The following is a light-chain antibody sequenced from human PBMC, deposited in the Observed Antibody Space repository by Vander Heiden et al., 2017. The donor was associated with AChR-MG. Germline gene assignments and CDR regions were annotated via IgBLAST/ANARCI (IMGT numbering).Light chain of an antibody. CDR2: GAS. V-gene: IGKV3-20*01. CDR3: QQYGSSPLIT. J-gene: IGKJ3*01. CDR1: QSVSSSY. Sequence: EYVLTQSAGTLSLSPGERATLSCRASQSVSSSYLAWYQQKPGQAARLLIYGASSRATGIPDRFSGSGSGTDFTLTISRLEPEDFAVYYCQQYGSSPLITFGPGTKVDIK.